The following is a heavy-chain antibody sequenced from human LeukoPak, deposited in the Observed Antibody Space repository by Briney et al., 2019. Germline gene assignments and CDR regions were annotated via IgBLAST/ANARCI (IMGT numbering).Heavy chain of an antibody. D-gene: IGHD2-15*01. J-gene: IGHJ4*02. CDR1: GGTFSSYA. V-gene: IGHV1-69*04. CDR2: IIPILGIA. Sequence: SVKVSCKASGGTFSSYAISWVRQAPGQGLEWMGRIIPILGIANYAQKFQGRVTITADKSTSTAYMELSSLRSEDTAGYYCARGPQGGSCYDYWGQGTLVTVSS. CDR3: ARGPQGGSCYDY.